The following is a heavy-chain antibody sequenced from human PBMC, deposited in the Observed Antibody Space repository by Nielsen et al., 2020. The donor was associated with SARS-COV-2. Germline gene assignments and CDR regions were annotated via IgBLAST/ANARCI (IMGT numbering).Heavy chain of an antibody. CDR2: ISNDGSKK. J-gene: IGHJ4*02. CDR1: GFTFSKHA. V-gene: IGHV3-30-3*01. CDR3: AREGSLYYFDY. Sequence: GGSLRLSCAASGFTFSKHAIHWVRQAPGKGLEWVAVISNDGSKKYYADSVRGRFTISRGNSKNTVDLQMNSLRAEDTAVYYCAREGSLYYFDYWGQGTLVTVSS.